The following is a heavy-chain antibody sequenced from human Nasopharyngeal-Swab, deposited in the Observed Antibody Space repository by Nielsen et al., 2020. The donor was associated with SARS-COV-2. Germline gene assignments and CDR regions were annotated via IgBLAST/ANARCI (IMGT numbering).Heavy chain of an antibody. CDR1: GGSISSYY. CDR3: ARMATAHPSFDY. CDR2: IYYSGST. J-gene: IGHJ4*02. V-gene: IGHV4-59*01. D-gene: IGHD5-24*01. Sequence: SETLSLTCTVSGGSISSYYWSWIRQPPGKGLEWIGYIYYSGSTNYNPSLKSRVTISVDTSKNQFSLKLRPVTAADTAVYYCARMATAHPSFDYWGQGTLVTVSS.